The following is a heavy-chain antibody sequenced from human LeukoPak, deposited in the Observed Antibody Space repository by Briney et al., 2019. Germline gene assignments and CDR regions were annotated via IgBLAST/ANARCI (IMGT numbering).Heavy chain of an antibody. J-gene: IGHJ5*02. D-gene: IGHD5-18*01. CDR1: GYSFTGHY. CDR2: IIPIFGTA. CDR3: ATTGRYSDGDRKLDP. V-gene: IGHV1-69*13. Sequence: SVKVSCKASGYSFTGHYMHWVRQAPGQGLEWMGGIIPIFGTANYAQNFQGRVTITADESTSTAYMELSSLRSEDTAVYYCATTGRYSDGDRKLDPWGQGTLVTVSS.